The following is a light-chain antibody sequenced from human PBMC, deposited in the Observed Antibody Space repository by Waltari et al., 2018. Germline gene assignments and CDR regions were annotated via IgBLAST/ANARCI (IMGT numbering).Light chain of an antibody. CDR1: SSNIGAGYP. V-gene: IGLV1-40*01. J-gene: IGLJ2*01. CDR2: GNT. CDR3: QSYDNSLTVL. Sequence: QSVLTQPPSVSGAPGQRVTISCTGSSSNIGAGYPFTWYQQLPGRAPKLLIYGNTNRPSGVPDRFSGSKSGTSASLAITGLQAEDEADYYCQSYDNSLTVLFGGGTKLTVL.